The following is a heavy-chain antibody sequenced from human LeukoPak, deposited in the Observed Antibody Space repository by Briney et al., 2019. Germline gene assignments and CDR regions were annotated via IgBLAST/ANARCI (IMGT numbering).Heavy chain of an antibody. J-gene: IGHJ6*02. D-gene: IGHD2-8*01. Sequence: SVKVSCKASGGTFSSYAISWVRQAPGQGLEWMGRIIPILGIANYAQKFQGRVTITADKSTSTAYMELSSLRSEDTAVYYCARSGSDIVLMVYAKHYGMDVWGQGTTVTVSS. CDR3: ARSGSDIVLMVYAKHYGMDV. CDR2: IIPILGIA. CDR1: GGTFSSYA. V-gene: IGHV1-69*04.